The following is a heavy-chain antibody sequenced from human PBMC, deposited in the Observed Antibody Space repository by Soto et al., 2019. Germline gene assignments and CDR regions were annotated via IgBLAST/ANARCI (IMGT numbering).Heavy chain of an antibody. J-gene: IGHJ4*02. CDR2: ISTYNGHT. V-gene: IGHV1-18*04. D-gene: IGHD6-6*01. CDR1: CYTFTNYG. Sequence: ASVKVSCNASCYTFTNYGITWVRQSPGQGLEWMGWISTYNGHTNYAQKVQGRVTMTTDTSTNTAYMELRSLTSDDTAVYYCARGNFDPNGSSDYWGQGTLVTVSS. CDR3: ARGNFDPNGSSDY.